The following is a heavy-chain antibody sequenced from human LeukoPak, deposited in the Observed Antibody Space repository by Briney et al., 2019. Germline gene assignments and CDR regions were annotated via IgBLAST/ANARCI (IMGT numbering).Heavy chain of an antibody. Sequence: GGSLRLSCAASGFMFSSNWMSWVRLAPGKGLEWVANIKEDGTETYYVDSVKGRFTISRDNTKNSLYLQMNSLRAEDTAVYYCAREGYDSSGYIDYWGQGTLVTVSS. J-gene: IGHJ4*02. D-gene: IGHD3-22*01. CDR2: IKEDGTET. V-gene: IGHV3-7*01. CDR1: GFMFSSNW. CDR3: AREGYDSSGYIDY.